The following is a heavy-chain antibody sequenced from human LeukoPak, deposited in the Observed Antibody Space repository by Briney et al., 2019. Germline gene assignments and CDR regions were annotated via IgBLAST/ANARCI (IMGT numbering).Heavy chain of an antibody. D-gene: IGHD6-13*01. CDR1: GGTFSSYA. V-gene: IGHV1-69*01. J-gene: IGHJ3*02. Sequence: ASVKVSCKASGGTFSSYAISWVRQAPGQGLGWVGGIIPIFGTENYAQKFQGRVTITADESTSTAYMELSSLRSEDTAVYYCARARLAAADCAFDIWGQGTMVTVSS. CDR3: ARARLAAADCAFDI. CDR2: IIPIFGTE.